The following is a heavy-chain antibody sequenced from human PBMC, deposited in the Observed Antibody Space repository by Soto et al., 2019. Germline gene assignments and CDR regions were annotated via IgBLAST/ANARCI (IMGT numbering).Heavy chain of an antibody. J-gene: IGHJ5*02. V-gene: IGHV4-59*01. CDR1: GGSISTYY. CDR2: IDYTGST. D-gene: IGHD2-15*01. Sequence: QVQLQESGPGLVKPSETLSLNCTVSGGSISTYYWSWIRQPPGKGLEWIGYIDYTGSTNYNPSLTSRVTISVDTSKNQFSLKLSSVTAADTAVYYCARASGCSGDSCAFDPWGQGTLVTVSS. CDR3: ARASGCSGDSCAFDP.